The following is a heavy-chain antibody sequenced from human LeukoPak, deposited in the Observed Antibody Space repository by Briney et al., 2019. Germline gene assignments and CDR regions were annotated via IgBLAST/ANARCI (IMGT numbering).Heavy chain of an antibody. J-gene: IGHJ4*02. V-gene: IGHV3-7*01. CDR3: ARDLRDYGDYEYYFDY. D-gene: IGHD4-17*01. CDR2: IKQDGSEK. Sequence: TGGSLRLSCAASGFTFSSYWMSWVRQAPGKGLEWVANIKQDGSEKYYVDSVKGRFTISRDNAKNSLYLQMNSLRAEDTAVYYCARDLRDYGDYEYYFDYWGQGTLVTVSS. CDR1: GFTFSSYW.